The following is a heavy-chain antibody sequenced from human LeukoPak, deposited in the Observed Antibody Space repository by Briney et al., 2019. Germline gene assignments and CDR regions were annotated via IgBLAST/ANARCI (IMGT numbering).Heavy chain of an antibody. CDR1: GYTFTGLS. D-gene: IGHD2-8*01. V-gene: IGHV1-24*01. Sequence: GASVKVSCKVSGYTFTGLSMHWVRQAPGKGLEWMGGFDPEDGETNYAQKFQGRVTMTEDTSTDTAYMELSSLRSEDTAVYYCAALSVLGYCTNGVCSQPWDYWGQGTLVTVSS. J-gene: IGHJ4*02. CDR2: FDPEDGET. CDR3: AALSVLGYCTNGVCSQPWDY.